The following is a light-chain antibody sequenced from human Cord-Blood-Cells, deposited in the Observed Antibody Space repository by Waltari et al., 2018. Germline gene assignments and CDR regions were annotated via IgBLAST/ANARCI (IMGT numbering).Light chain of an antibody. V-gene: IGLV7-43*01. Sequence: QTVVTQEPSLTVSPGGTVPLTCASNTGPVTSGSYPTWFHQKPGQAPKPLIHSTSNKPPRTPARFSGSLHGGKAALTLSGVQPEDEAEYYCLLYYGGAQLVFGGGTKLTVL. J-gene: IGLJ3*02. CDR1: TGPVTSGSY. CDR3: LLYYGGAQLV. CDR2: STS.